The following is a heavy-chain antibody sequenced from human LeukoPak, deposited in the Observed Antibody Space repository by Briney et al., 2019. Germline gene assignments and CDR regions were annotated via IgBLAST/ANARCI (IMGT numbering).Heavy chain of an antibody. CDR3: AKSGGYGLIDC. J-gene: IGHJ4*02. CDR2: IYHSGST. Sequence: PSETLSLTCAVSGVSISGSGHYWGWIRQPPGKRLEWIGNIYHSGSTYYNASLQSRVTISIDTSKNQFSLRLTSVTAADTAMYYCAKSGGYGLIDCWGQGTLVTVSS. D-gene: IGHD1-26*01. CDR1: GVSISGSGHY. V-gene: IGHV4-39*01.